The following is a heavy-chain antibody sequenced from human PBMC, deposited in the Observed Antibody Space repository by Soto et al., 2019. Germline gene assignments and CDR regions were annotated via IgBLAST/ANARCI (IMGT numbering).Heavy chain of an antibody. Sequence: GSLRRSCAASGFTFSNYGMHWVRQAPGKGLEWVAIIWHDGNNKYYADSVRGRFIISRDNSKNRLYLQMNSLRAEDTAVYYCASDLVGASDSYGLDVWGQGTPVTVSS. V-gene: IGHV3-33*01. CDR3: ASDLVGASDSYGLDV. D-gene: IGHD1-26*01. CDR2: IWHDGNNK. J-gene: IGHJ6*02. CDR1: GFTFSNYG.